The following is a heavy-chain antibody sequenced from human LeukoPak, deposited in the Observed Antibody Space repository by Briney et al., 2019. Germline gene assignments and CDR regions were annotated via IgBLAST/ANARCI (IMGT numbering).Heavy chain of an antibody. Sequence: GGSLRPSCAASGFTFSSYNVNWVRQAPGKGLEWVSSISSGGSYIYYADSVMGRFTISRDNSKSTLYLQMNSLRAEDTAVYHCAREALGGGGYWGQGTLVTVSS. CDR3: AREALGGGGY. CDR2: ISSGGSYI. CDR1: GFTFSSYN. D-gene: IGHD3-10*01. J-gene: IGHJ4*02. V-gene: IGHV3-21*01.